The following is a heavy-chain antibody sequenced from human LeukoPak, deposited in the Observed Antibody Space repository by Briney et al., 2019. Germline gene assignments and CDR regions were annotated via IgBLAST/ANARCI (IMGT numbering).Heavy chain of an antibody. D-gene: IGHD6-13*01. CDR2: IIPILGIA. CDR1: GGTFSSYA. CDR3: ARRIAAAGTRNYYYYGMDV. V-gene: IGHV1-69*04. J-gene: IGHJ6*02. Sequence: SVKVSCKASGGTFSSYAISWVRQAPGQGLEWMGRIIPILGIANYAQKFQGRVTITADKSTSTAYMELSSLRSEDTAVYYCARRIAAAGTRNYYYYGMDVWGQGTTVTVSS.